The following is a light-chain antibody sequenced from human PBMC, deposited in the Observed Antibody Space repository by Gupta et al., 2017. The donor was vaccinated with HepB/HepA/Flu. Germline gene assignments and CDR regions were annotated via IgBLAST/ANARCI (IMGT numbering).Light chain of an antibody. CDR3: QQYNNWPPHT. J-gene: IGKJ4*01. CDR2: GAS. Sequence: DIVMTQSPPTLSLSPGDRATQSGMASQSFSRNLAWYQEKPGQAPRLLIYGASTRDTGVPARFSGSGSGTEFTLTISSLQSEDFAVYYCQQYNNWPPHTFGGGTKVEIK. V-gene: IGKV3-15*01. CDR1: QSFSRN.